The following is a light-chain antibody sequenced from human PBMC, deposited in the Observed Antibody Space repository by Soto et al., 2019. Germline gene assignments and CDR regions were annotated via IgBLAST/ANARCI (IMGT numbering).Light chain of an antibody. V-gene: IGKV3-20*01. CDR1: QSVSSSY. J-gene: IGKJ1*01. CDR3: QQYGSSRWT. Sequence: EIVLTQSPGTLSLSPGERATLSCRASQSVSSSYLAWYQQNRGQAPRLLIHGASSRATGIPDRFSGSGSGTDFTLTISRLEPEDFAVYYCQQYGSSRWTFGKGTKVEIK. CDR2: GAS.